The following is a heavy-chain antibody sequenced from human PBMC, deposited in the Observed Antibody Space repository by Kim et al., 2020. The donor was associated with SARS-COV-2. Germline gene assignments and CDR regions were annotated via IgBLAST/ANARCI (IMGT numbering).Heavy chain of an antibody. J-gene: IGHJ4*02. CDR1: GFTFSSYG. CDR3: AKDWGNDYGDDFDY. Sequence: GGSLRLSCAASGFTFSSYGMHWVRQAPGKGLEWVAVISYDGSNKYYADSVKGRFTISRDNSKNTLYLQMNSLRAEDTAVYYCAKDWGNDYGDDFDYWGQGTLVTVSS. D-gene: IGHD4-17*01. CDR2: ISYDGSNK. V-gene: IGHV3-30*18.